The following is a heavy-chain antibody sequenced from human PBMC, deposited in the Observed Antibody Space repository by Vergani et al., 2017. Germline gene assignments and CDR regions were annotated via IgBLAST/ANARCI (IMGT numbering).Heavy chain of an antibody. V-gene: IGHV4-34*01. CDR1: GGSFSGYY. J-gene: IGHJ6*03. CDR2: INHSGST. CDR3: ARGRGQLVQYYYYMDV. D-gene: IGHD6-6*01. Sequence: QLQLQQWGAGLLKPSETLSLTCAVYGGSFSGYYWSWIRQPPGKGLEWIGEINHSGSTNYNPSLKSRVTISVDTSKNQFSLKLSSVTAADTAVYYCARGRGQLVQYYYYMDVWGKGTTVTVSS.